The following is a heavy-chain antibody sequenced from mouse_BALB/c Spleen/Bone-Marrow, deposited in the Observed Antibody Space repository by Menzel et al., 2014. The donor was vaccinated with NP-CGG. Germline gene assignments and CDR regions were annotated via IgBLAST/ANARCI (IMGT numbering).Heavy chain of an antibody. V-gene: IGHV14-3*02. J-gene: IGHJ3*01. CDR3: ATTDSSGVFAY. Sequence: VQLKQSGAELVKPGASVKLSCTASGFNIKDTYMHWVKQRPEQGLERIGRIDPANGNTKYDPKFQGKATITADTSSNTASLQLSSLTSEDTAVYYCATTDSSGVFAYWGQGTLVTVSA. CDR1: GFNIKDTY. CDR2: IDPANGNT. D-gene: IGHD3-2*01.